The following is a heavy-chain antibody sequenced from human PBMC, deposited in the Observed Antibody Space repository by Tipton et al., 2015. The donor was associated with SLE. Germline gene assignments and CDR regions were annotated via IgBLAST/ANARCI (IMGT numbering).Heavy chain of an antibody. V-gene: IGHV3-7*01. Sequence: AVSGFTFSSYWMSWVRQAPGKGLEWVANIKQDGSEKYYVDSVKGRFTVSRDNAKNSLYLQMNSLRAEDTAVYYCARREVGYFDYWGQGTLVTVSS. CDR1: GFTFSSYW. J-gene: IGHJ4*02. CDR3: ARREVGYFDY. D-gene: IGHD1-26*01. CDR2: IKQDGSEK.